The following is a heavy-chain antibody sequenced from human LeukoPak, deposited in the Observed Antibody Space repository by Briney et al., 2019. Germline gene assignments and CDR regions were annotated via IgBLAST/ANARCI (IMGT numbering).Heavy chain of an antibody. D-gene: IGHD3-16*02. V-gene: IGHV1-2*02. CDR1: GYTFTGYY. CDR2: INLNSGGT. J-gene: IGHJ3*02. CDR3: ARGYDYVWGSYQTRDAFDI. Sequence: GASVKVSCKASGYTFTGYYMHWVGQAPGQGLEWMGWINLNSGGTNYAQKFQGRVTMTSDTYISTAYMELSRLRSDDTAVYYCARGYDYVWGSYQTRDAFDIWGQGTMVTVSS.